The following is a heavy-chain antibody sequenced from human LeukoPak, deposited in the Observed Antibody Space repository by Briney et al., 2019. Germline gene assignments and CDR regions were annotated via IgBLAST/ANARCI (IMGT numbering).Heavy chain of an antibody. CDR2: ISSSSSTI. Sequence: GGSLRLSCAASGFTFSYYSMNWVRQAPGKGLEWVSYISSSSSTIYYADSVKGRFTISRDNAKNSLYLQMNSLRAEDTAVYYCASSKVGGLPPLDYWGQGTLVTVSS. CDR1: GFTFSYYS. D-gene: IGHD5-18*01. J-gene: IGHJ4*02. V-gene: IGHV3-48*01. CDR3: ASSKVGGLPPLDY.